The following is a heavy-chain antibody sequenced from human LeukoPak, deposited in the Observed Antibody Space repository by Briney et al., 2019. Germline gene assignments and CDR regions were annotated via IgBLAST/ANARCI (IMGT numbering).Heavy chain of an antibody. D-gene: IGHD5-18*01. CDR2: ISDDGTNK. Sequence: GESLRLSCAASGFTFSNYAMSWVRQAPGKEPEWVSGISDDGTNKYYADPVKGRFTISRDNSRNTVYLQINSLRAEDTAVYYCGKTTVGYSSGQKPAWPVNYWGQGTLVTVSS. CDR1: GFTFSNYA. J-gene: IGHJ4*02. CDR3: GKTTVGYSSGQKPAWPVNY. V-gene: IGHV3-23*01.